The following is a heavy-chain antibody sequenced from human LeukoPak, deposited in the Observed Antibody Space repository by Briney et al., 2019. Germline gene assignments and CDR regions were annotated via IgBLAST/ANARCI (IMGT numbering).Heavy chain of an antibody. Sequence: GESLKISCKSSGYSFTNYWIAWVRQMPEKGLEWMGVIYPGDSDARYSPSFRGQVTISADKSINTAYLQWGSLKASDTAMYYCASRSQTGAFDIWGQGTLVTVSS. V-gene: IGHV5-51*01. CDR2: IYPGDSDA. CDR3: ASRSQTGAFDI. CDR1: GYSFTNYW. J-gene: IGHJ3*02. D-gene: IGHD2-15*01.